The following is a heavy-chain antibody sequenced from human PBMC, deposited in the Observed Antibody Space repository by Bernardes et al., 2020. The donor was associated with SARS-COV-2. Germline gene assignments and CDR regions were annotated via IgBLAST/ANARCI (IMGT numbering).Heavy chain of an antibody. CDR1: GYTFTSYG. V-gene: IGHV1-18*01. D-gene: IGHD3-22*01. CDR3: ARVTHDSSGYPLWYFDL. Sequence: ASVKVSCKASGYTFTSYGISWVRQAPGQGLEWMGWISAYNGNTNYAQKLQGRVTMTTDTSTSTAYMELRSLRSDDTAVYYCARVTHDSSGYPLWYFDLWGRGTLVTVSS. CDR2: ISAYNGNT. J-gene: IGHJ2*01.